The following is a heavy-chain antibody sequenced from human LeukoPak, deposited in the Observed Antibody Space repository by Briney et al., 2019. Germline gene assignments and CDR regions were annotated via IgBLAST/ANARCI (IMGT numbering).Heavy chain of an antibody. Sequence: GGSLRLSCAASGFTFSSYGMHWVRQAPGKGLEWVAVISYDGSNKHYADSVKGRFTISRDNSKNTLYLQMNSLRAEDTAVYYCAKDPDGRGSYYFDYWGQGTLVTVSS. D-gene: IGHD1-26*01. CDR3: AKDPDGRGSYYFDY. J-gene: IGHJ4*02. V-gene: IGHV3-30*18. CDR1: GFTFSSYG. CDR2: ISYDGSNK.